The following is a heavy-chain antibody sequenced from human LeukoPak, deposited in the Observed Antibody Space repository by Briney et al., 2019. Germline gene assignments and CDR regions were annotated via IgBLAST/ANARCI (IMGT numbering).Heavy chain of an antibody. CDR1: GGSISSGSYY. CDR3: ARVALYDTSGHNYFDH. CDR2: IYTSGST. J-gene: IGHJ4*02. V-gene: IGHV4-61*02. Sequence: SQTLSLTCTVSGGSISSGSYYWSWIRQPAGKGLEWIGRIYTSGSTNYNPSLKSRVTISVDTSKIQFSLKLSSVTAADTAVYYCARVALYDTSGHNYFDHWGQGTLVPVSS. D-gene: IGHD3-22*01.